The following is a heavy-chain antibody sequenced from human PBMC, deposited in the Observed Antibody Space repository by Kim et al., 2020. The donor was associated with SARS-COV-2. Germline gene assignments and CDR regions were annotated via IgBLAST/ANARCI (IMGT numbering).Heavy chain of an antibody. CDR1: GYTFTSYD. V-gene: IGHV1-8*01. D-gene: IGHD5-12*01. CDR3: ASLHPSGYEGETDAFDI. J-gene: IGHJ3*02. Sequence: ASVKVSCKASGYTFTSYDINWVRQATGQGLEWMGWMNPNSGNTGYAQKFQGRVTMTRNTSISTAYMELSSLRSEDTAVYYCASLHPSGYEGETDAFDIWGQGTMVTVSS. CDR2: MNPNSGNT.